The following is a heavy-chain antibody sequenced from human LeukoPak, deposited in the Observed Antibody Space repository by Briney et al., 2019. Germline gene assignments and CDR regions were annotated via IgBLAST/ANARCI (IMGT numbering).Heavy chain of an antibody. Sequence: GGSKRLYCAASGFTFSNSWMSWVRQAPGKGLEWVATIKPDGSAQYYVDSVKGRFTISRDNAKNSLFLQINSLRAEDTAVYYCANGGTYSSGPWGQGTLVTISS. V-gene: IGHV3-7*01. CDR1: GFTFSNSW. D-gene: IGHD3-22*01. J-gene: IGHJ5*02. CDR3: ANGGTYSSGP. CDR2: IKPDGSAQ.